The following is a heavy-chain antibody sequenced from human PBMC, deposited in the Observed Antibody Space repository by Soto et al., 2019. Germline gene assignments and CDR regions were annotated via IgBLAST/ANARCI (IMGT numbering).Heavy chain of an antibody. D-gene: IGHD3-10*01. J-gene: IGHJ4*02. CDR2: FNPILSFS. Sequence: QVQLVQSGAEAKKPGSSVKVSCKASGDTFNFYTINWVRQAPGLGLEWMGRFNPILSFSNSALKFQGRVTLTADKSTSTAYMVLSSLRSEDTAIYYCATSFGSGSRAFDYCGQGALGTVSS. V-gene: IGHV1-69*02. CDR3: ATSFGSGSRAFDY. CDR1: GDTFNFYT.